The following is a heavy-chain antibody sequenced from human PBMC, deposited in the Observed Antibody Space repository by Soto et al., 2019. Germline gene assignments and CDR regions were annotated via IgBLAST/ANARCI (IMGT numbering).Heavy chain of an antibody. CDR3: ARGLARLQYHPNYYYYGMDV. CDR1: GYTFTGYY. D-gene: IGHD4-4*01. V-gene: IGHV1-2*04. J-gene: IGHJ6*02. Sequence: ASVKVSCKASGYTFTGYYMHWVRQAPGQGLEWMGWINPNSGGTDYAQKFQGWVTMTRDTSISTAYMELSRLGSDDTAVYYCARGLARLQYHPNYYYYGMDVWGQGTTVTVSS. CDR2: INPNSGGT.